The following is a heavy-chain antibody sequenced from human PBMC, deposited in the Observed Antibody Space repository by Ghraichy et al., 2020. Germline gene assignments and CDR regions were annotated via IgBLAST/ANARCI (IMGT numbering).Heavy chain of an antibody. CDR1: GFTFSSYS. D-gene: IGHD6-6*01. J-gene: IGHJ4*02. CDR3: ARDQTRYSSPSDFDY. CDR2: ISSSSSYI. Sequence: GGSLRLSCAASGFTFSSYSMNWVRQAPGKGLEWVSSISSSSSYIYYADSVKGRFTISRDNAKNSLYLQMNSLRAEDTAVYYCARDQTRYSSPSDFDYWGQGTLVTVSS. V-gene: IGHV3-21*01.